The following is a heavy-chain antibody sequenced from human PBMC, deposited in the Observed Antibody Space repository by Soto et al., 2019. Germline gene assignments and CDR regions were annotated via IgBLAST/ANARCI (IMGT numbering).Heavy chain of an antibody. CDR1: GGTFSSYA. Sequence: SVKVCCKASGGTFSSYAISWVRQAPGQGLEWMGGIIPIFGTANYAQKFQGRVTITADESTSTAYMELSSLRSEDTAVYYCARAEPNYDFWSGYVSQDYYYYYGMDVWGQGTTVTVSS. J-gene: IGHJ6*02. V-gene: IGHV1-69*13. D-gene: IGHD3-3*01. CDR2: IIPIFGTA. CDR3: ARAEPNYDFWSGYVSQDYYYYYGMDV.